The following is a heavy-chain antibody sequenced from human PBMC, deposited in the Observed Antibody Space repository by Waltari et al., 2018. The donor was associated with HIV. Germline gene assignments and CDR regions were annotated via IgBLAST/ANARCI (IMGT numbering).Heavy chain of an antibody. CDR1: GVTFDSSS. CDR2: ISNNGDNM. Sequence: EVQLVASVGGLVEPGGLLTLSCAASGVTFDSSSGNWVRPVPGKGLEWISYISNNGDNMFYADSVKGRFSISRDNGKSSLYLHMNSLRAEDSAMYYCVRNIEYWGQGTLVTVSS. J-gene: IGHJ4*02. V-gene: IGHV3-48*01. CDR3: VRNIEY.